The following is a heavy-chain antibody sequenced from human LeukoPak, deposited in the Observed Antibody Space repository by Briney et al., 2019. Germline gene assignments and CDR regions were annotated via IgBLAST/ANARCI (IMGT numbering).Heavy chain of an antibody. V-gene: IGHV3-7*01. Sequence: GGSLRLSCAASGFIFSNYYMNWVRQAPGKGLEWVANIKQDGSEKYYVDSVKGRFTISRDNAKNSLYLQTNSLRAEDTAVYYCATRYFDLWGRGILVTVSS. CDR1: GFIFSNYY. CDR2: IKQDGSEK. CDR3: ATRYFDL. J-gene: IGHJ2*01.